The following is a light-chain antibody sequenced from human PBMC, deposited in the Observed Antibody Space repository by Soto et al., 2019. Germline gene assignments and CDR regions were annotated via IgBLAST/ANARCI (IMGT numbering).Light chain of an antibody. V-gene: IGKV3-15*01. J-gene: IGKJ1*01. CDR3: QQNKDWPGT. CDR2: DAS. CDR1: QSVSSY. Sequence: EIVLTQSPGTLSLSPGERATLSCRASQSVSSYLAWYQQKPCQAPRLLIYDASTRATGIPVRFSGSGSGTEFTLTISSLQSEDFGVYYCQQNKDWPGTFGQGTKVDIK.